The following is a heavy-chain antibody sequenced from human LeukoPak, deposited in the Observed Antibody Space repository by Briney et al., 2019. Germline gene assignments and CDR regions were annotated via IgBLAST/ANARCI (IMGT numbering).Heavy chain of an antibody. CDR1: GLTLTTYS. V-gene: IGHV3-48*01. CDR3: ARDYYDFWSGYTDAFDI. Sequence: GGSLRLSCAASGLTLTTYSMNWVRQAPGKGLEWVSYISSSSTTIFYADSVKGRFTISRDNAKNSLFLQMNSLRAEDTAVYYCARDYYDFWSGYTDAFDIWGQGTMVTVSS. D-gene: IGHD3-3*01. CDR2: ISSSSTTI. J-gene: IGHJ3*02.